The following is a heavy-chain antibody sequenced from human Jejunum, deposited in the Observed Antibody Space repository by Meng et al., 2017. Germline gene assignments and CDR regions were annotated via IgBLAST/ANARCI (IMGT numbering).Heavy chain of an antibody. J-gene: IGHJ5*02. D-gene: IGHD2-2*01. V-gene: IGHV4-39*07. CDR2: IYYSGST. CDR3: ARDPTSVVPVAIRNWFDP. CDR1: GGSISSSSYY. Sequence: LQVQGSGQGLVKPSETLSLTCTVSGGSISSSSYYWGWIRQPPGKGLEWIGSIYYSGSTYYNPSLKSRVSISVDTSKNQFSLKLSSVTAADTALYYCARDPTSVVPVAIRNWFDPWGQGTLVTVSS.